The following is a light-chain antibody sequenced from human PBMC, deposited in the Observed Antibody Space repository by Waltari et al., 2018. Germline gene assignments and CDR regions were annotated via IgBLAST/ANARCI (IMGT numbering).Light chain of an antibody. Sequence: QSALTQPASVSGSPGQSITISCTGTSSDVGGYNYVSWYQHHPGKAPKLMIYDVSNRPSGVSNRFSGSKSGNTASLTISGLQAEDEADYYCSSYTSSSGGYVFGTGTKVTVL. CDR3: SSYTSSSGGYV. CDR1: SSDVGGYNY. CDR2: DVS. J-gene: IGLJ1*01. V-gene: IGLV2-14*03.